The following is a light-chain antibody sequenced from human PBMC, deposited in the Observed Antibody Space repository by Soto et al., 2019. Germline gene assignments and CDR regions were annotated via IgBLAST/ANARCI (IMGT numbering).Light chain of an antibody. CDR2: DDT. Sequence: QSALTQPASVSGSPGQSITTSFTGTVGLVSWYQQHPGKVPKLIIYDDTKRPSGVSSRFSGSKSGNTASLTISGLQTEDEADYYCCLYVGGRTYVFGTGTKVTVL. V-gene: IGLV2-23*01. J-gene: IGLJ1*01. CDR1: VGL. CDR3: CLYVGGRTYV.